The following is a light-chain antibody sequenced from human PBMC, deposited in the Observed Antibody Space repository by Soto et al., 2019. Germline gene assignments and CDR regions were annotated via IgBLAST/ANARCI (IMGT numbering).Light chain of an antibody. CDR2: AAS. CDR1: QGITNH. Sequence: DIQLTQSPSFLSASVGDRVTITCRASQGITNHLAWYQQKPGQAPKLLIYAASTLQSGVPSRFSGSGSGTEVTLTISSLQPEDFASYYCQQLDSFPLTFGQVTRLEIK. CDR3: QQLDSFPLT. J-gene: IGKJ5*01. V-gene: IGKV1-9*01.